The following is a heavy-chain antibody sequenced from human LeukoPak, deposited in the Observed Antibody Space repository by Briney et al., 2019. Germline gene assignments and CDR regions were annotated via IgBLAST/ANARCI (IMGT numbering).Heavy chain of an antibody. CDR1: GFIFSDLE. Sequence: AGGSLRLSCVVSGFIFSDLEMHWVRQAPGKGLEWISFISETGSTIYYADSVTGRFTISRDNAKNSLYLQMDSLRDEDTALYYCVRGYTPDYWGQGALVTVS. CDR2: ISETGSTI. J-gene: IGHJ4*02. D-gene: IGHD5-18*01. CDR3: VRGYTPDY. V-gene: IGHV3-48*03.